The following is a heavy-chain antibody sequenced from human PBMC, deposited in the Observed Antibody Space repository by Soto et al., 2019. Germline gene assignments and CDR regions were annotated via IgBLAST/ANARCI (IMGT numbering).Heavy chain of an antibody. CDR1: GFTFRGSW. Sequence: PGVPMRLSCAASGFTFRGSWIHCIRKAPGKGLVWVSRISPDGSSTSHADSVKGRFTISRDNSKNTLYLQMNSLRAEDTAVYYCARDEQGYFDYWGQGTLVTVSS. D-gene: IGHD6-13*01. CDR2: ISPDGSST. V-gene: IGHV3-74*01. J-gene: IGHJ4*02. CDR3: ARDEQGYFDY.